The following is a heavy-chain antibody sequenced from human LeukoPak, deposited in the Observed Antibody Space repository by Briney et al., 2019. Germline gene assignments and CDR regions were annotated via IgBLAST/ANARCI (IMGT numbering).Heavy chain of an antibody. CDR3: ARHLNTLYSFDY. J-gene: IGHJ4*02. D-gene: IGHD2-15*01. V-gene: IGHV4-39*01. CDR2: IYYSGST. CDR1: GGSISSSNYY. Sequence: SETLSLTCTVSGGSISSSNYYWGWIRQPPGKGLEWIGSIYYSGSTYYNPSLKSRVTISVDTSKNQFSLKLNSVTAADTAVYYCARHLNTLYSFDYWGQGTLVTVSS.